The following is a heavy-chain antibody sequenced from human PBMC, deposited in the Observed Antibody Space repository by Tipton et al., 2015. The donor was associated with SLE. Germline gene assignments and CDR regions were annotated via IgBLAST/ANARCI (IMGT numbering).Heavy chain of an antibody. D-gene: IGHD3-10*01. V-gene: IGHV4-39*01. CDR2: VYYSGSP. Sequence: TLSLTCTVSGASISTTAYYWGWIRQPPGKGLEWIGSVYYSGSPYYNPSLKSRVTISIDTSKNQFSLRLSSLTAADTAVYYCARGPYYYGSGSFSYWGQGTLVTVSS. CDR1: GASISTTAYY. J-gene: IGHJ4*02. CDR3: ARGPYYYGSGSFSY.